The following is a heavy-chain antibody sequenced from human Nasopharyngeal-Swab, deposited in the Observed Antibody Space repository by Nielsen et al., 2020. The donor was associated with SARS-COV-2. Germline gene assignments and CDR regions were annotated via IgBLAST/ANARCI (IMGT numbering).Heavy chain of an antibody. CDR1: GFTFSSYA. D-gene: IGHD6-19*01. V-gene: IGHV3-30*04. CDR3: ARDRGIAVANNWFDP. Sequence: GGSLRLSCAASGFTFSSYAMHGFRQAPGKGLEWVAVISYDGSNKYYADSVKGRFTISRDNSKNTLYLQMNSLRAEDTAVYYCARDRGIAVANNWFDPWGQGTLVTVSS. J-gene: IGHJ5*02. CDR2: ISYDGSNK.